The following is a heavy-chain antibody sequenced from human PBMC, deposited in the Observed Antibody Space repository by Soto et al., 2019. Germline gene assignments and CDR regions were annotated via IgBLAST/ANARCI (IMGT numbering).Heavy chain of an antibody. D-gene: IGHD5-18*01. J-gene: IGHJ4*02. CDR2: ISGSGGST. CDR3: AKDKIQLWSLYYFDY. Sequence: PGGSLRLSCAASGFTFSSYAMSWVRQAPGKGLEWVSAISGSGGSTYYADSVKGRFTISRDNSKNTLYLQMNSLRAEDTAVYYCAKDKIQLWSLYYFDYWGQGTLVTVSS. CDR1: GFTFSSYA. V-gene: IGHV3-23*01.